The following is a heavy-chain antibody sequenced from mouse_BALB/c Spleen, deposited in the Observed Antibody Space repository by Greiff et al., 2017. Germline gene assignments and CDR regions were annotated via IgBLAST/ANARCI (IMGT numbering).Heavy chain of an antibody. CDR3: ARMGPYDAMDY. CDR1: GYTFTSYW. CDR2: INPSTGYT. D-gene: IGHD2-12*01. V-gene: IGHV1-7*01. Sequence: QVQLQQSGAELAKPGASVKMSCKASGYTFTSYWMHWVKQRPGQGLEWIGYINPSTGYTEYNQKFKDKATLTADKSSSTAYMQLSSLTSEDSGVYYCARMGPYDAMDYWGQGTSVTVSS. J-gene: IGHJ4*01.